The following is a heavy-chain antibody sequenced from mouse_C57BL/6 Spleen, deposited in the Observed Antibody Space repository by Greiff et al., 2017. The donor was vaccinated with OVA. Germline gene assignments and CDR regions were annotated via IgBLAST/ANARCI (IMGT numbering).Heavy chain of an antibody. J-gene: IGHJ4*01. CDR1: GYTFTSYW. V-gene: IGHV1-72*01. D-gene: IGHD1-1*01. Sequence: VQLQQPGAELVMPGASVKLSCKASGYTFTSYWMHWVKQRPGRGLEWIGRIDPNSGGTKYNEKFKSKATLTVDKPSSTAYMQLSSLTSEDSAVYYCAKGIYYGSSYGGAYAMDYWGQGTSVTVSS. CDR3: AKGIYYGSSYGGAYAMDY. CDR2: IDPNSGGT.